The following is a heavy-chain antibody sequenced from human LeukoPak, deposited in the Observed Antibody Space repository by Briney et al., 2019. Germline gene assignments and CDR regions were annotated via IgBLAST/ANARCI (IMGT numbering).Heavy chain of an antibody. CDR3: ARAARGYDFWSGSDWFDP. J-gene: IGHJ5*02. Sequence: SETLSLTCTVSGGSIRSSYYYWGWIRQPPGKGLEWIGYIYYSGSTNYNPSLKSRVTISVDTSKNQFSLKLSSVTAADTAVYYCARAARGYDFWSGSDWFDPWGQGTLVTVSS. V-gene: IGHV4-61*05. D-gene: IGHD3-3*01. CDR1: GGSIRSSYYY. CDR2: IYYSGST.